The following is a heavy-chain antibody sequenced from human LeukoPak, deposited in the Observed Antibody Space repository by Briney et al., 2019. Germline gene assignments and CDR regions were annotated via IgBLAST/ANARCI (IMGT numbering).Heavy chain of an antibody. CDR1: GFTFDNYA. J-gene: IGHJ6*02. CDR2: ISGSGVNT. CDR3: ARDTSFNYGAHAMDV. V-gene: IGHV3-23*01. Sequence: PGGSLRLSCAASGFTFDNYAMNWVRQAPGKRLEWVLGISGSGVNTYYADSVKGRFTISRDNSKNTLYLQLNSLRGEDTAIYYCARDTSFNYGAHAMDVWGQGTTVTVSS. D-gene: IGHD4/OR15-4a*01.